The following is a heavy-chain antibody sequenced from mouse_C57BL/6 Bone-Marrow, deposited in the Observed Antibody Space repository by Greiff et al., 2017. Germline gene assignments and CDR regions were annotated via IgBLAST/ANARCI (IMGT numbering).Heavy chain of an antibody. V-gene: IGHV1-55*01. Sequence: VQLQQPGAELVKPGASVKMSCKASGYTFTSYWITWVKQRPGQGLEWIGDIYPGSGSTKYNEKFKSKATLTVDTSSSTAYMQLSSLTSEDSAVYYCARSPIYYYGPWYFDVWGTGTTVTVSS. CDR2: IYPGSGST. CDR3: ARSPIYYYGPWYFDV. D-gene: IGHD1-1*01. CDR1: GYTFTSYW. J-gene: IGHJ1*03.